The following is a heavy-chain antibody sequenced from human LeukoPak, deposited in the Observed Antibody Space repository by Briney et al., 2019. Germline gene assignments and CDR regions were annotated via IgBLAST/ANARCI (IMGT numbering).Heavy chain of an antibody. CDR3: ARALDSSSWYYYYMDV. Sequence: ASVKVSCKASGYTFTSYDINWVRQATGQGLEGMGWMNPNSGNTGYAQKFQGRVTITRNTSISTAYMELSSLRSEDTAVYYCARALDSSSWYYYYMDVWGKGTTVTVSS. CDR2: MNPNSGNT. V-gene: IGHV1-8*03. D-gene: IGHD6-13*01. J-gene: IGHJ6*03. CDR1: GYTFTSYD.